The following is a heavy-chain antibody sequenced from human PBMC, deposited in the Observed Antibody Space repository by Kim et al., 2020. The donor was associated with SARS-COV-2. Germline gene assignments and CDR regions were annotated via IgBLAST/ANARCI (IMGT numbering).Heavy chain of an antibody. D-gene: IGHD5-12*01. J-gene: IGHJ6*01. CDR3: AKMAGMDGYNYFYDYGM. CDR1: GVTFDTYA. CDR2: ISGVGVNK. Sequence: GGSLRLSCVGSGVTFDTYAMSWVRQAPGKGLEWVSVISGVGVNKFYADSVRGRFTISRDNSKNILYLQMNSLTDEDTALYYCAKMAGMDGYNYFYDYGM. V-gene: IGHV3-23*01.